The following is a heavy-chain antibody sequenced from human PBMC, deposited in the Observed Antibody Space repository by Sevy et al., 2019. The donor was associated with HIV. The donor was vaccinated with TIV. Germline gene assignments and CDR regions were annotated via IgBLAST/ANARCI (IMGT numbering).Heavy chain of an antibody. CDR1: GFTFSNYA. CDR3: AKDTIVVVGEALDI. Sequence: GGSLRLSCAVSGFTFSNYAMSWVRQAPGKGLEWVSAISGRDTGTFYAESVKGRFTISRDNSKNTLYLQMNSLIAEYTAVYYCAKDTIVVVGEALDIWGRGTMVTVSS. J-gene: IGHJ3*02. V-gene: IGHV3-23*01. CDR2: ISGRDTGT. D-gene: IGHD3-22*01.